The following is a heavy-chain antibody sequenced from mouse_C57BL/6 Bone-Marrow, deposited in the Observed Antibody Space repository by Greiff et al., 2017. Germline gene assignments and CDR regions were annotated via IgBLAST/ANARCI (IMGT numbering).Heavy chain of an antibody. CDR2: INPGSGGT. V-gene: IGHV1-54*01. CDR3: ARHYYYGSSRSWGNY. CDR1: GYAFTNYL. D-gene: IGHD1-1*01. J-gene: IGHJ2*01. Sequence: VHLVESGAELVRPGTSVKVSCKASGYAFTNYLIEWVKQRPGQGLEWIGVINPGSGGTNYNEKFKGKATLTADKSSSTAYMQLSSLTSEDSAVYFCARHYYYGSSRSWGNYWGQGTTLTVSS.